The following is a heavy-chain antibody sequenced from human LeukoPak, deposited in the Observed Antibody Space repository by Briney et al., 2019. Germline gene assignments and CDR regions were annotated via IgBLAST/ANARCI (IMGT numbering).Heavy chain of an antibody. V-gene: IGHV3-23*01. J-gene: IGHJ4*02. D-gene: IGHD3-10*01. CDR1: GFTFSSCA. CDR3: AKDLTITMVRGVPDLR. Sequence: PGGSLRLSCAASGFTFSSCAMTWVRQAPGKGLEWVSTVSGNGGTTFYADSVKGRFTISRDNSKNTMYLQMNSLRAEDTAIYYCAKDLTITMVRGVPDLRWGQGTLVTVSS. CDR2: VSGNGGTT.